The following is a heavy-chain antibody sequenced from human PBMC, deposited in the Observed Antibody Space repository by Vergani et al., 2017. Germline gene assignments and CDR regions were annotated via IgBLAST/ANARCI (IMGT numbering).Heavy chain of an antibody. CDR2: VDPDDGET. V-gene: IGHV1-69-2*01. D-gene: IGHD3-9*01. Sequence: EVQLVQSGAEVKKPGATVKISCTVSGYTFTDYYMHWVQQAPGKGLEWMGLVDPDDGETIYAEKFQGRVTITADTSTDTAYMELSSLRSEDTAVCYCAIVGENPFLTGPKGVDYWGQGTLVTVSS. J-gene: IGHJ4*02. CDR1: GYTFTDYY. CDR3: AIVGENPFLTGPKGVDY.